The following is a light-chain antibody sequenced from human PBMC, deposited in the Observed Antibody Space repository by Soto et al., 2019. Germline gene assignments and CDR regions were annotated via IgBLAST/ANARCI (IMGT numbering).Light chain of an antibody. CDR3: QQNYSTPLT. J-gene: IGKJ1*01. V-gene: IGKV3-15*01. CDR2: GAS. CDR1: QSVSTH. Sequence: EIVMTQSPSSLSVSAGDRATLSCRASQSVSTHLAWYQQKPGQAPKLLIYGASTRHTAVPARFSGSGSGTDFTLTISSLQSEDFAVYYCQQNYSTPLTFGQGTKVDIK.